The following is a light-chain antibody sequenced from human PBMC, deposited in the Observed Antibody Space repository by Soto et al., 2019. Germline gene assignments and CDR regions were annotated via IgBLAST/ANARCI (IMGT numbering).Light chain of an antibody. CDR3: SSHGGSNNFYV. Sequence: QSVLTQPPSASGSPGQSITISCTGTSXDVGAYNYVSWYQQHPGKAPKLMIHEVSKRPSGVPDRFSASKSGNTASLTVSGLQAEDEADYYCSSHGGSNNFYVFGTGTKLTVL. CDR1: SXDVGAYNY. CDR2: EVS. J-gene: IGLJ1*01. V-gene: IGLV2-8*01.